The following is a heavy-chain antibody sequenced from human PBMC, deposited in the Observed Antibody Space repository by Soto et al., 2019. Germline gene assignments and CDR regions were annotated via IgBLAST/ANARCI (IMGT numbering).Heavy chain of an antibody. CDR2: ISGSGDST. CDR1: GFTFSSYA. CDR3: AKETLGYCSSGSCRIDY. D-gene: IGHD2-15*01. J-gene: IGHJ4*02. Sequence: GGSLXLSCAASGFTFSSYAMSWVRQAPGKGLEWVSTISGSGDSTYYADSVRGRFTISRDNSKNTLYLQMNSLRAEDTAVYYCAKETLGYCSSGSCRIDYWGQGTLVTVSS. V-gene: IGHV3-23*01.